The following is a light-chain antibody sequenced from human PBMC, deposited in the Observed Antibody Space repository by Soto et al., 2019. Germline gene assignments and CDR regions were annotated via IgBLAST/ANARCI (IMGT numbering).Light chain of an antibody. V-gene: IGKV1-5*03. Sequence: DIQMTQSPSTLSASVGDRVTITCRASQSISSWLAWYQQKTGKAPKLLIYKESSLESGVPSRFSGSGSGTEFTLTISSLQPDDFATYYCQQYNSYSTFGQGTKLEIK. J-gene: IGKJ2*01. CDR3: QQYNSYST. CDR2: KES. CDR1: QSISSW.